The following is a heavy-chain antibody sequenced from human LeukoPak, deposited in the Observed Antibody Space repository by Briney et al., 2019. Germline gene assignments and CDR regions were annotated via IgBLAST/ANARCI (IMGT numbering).Heavy chain of an antibody. CDR2: IYYSGST. Sequence: PSETLSLTCTVSGGSISSSSYYWGWIRQPPGKGLEWIGSIYYSGSTYYNVSLKSRVTISVDTSKNQFSLKLSSVTAADTAVYYCARVSGSSGWWAYFFDYWGQGTLVTVSS. CDR3: ARVSGSSGWWAYFFDY. D-gene: IGHD6-19*01. J-gene: IGHJ4*02. CDR1: GGSISSSSYY. V-gene: IGHV4-39*07.